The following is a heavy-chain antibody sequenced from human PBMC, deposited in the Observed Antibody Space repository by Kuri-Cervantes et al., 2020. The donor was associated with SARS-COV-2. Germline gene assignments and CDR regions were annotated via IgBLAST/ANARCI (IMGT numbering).Heavy chain of an antibody. J-gene: IGHJ4*02. D-gene: IGHD3-3*01. V-gene: IGHV4-39*07. CDR1: GGSISGSSFY. Sequence: ESLKISCTVSGGSISGSSFYWGWIRQPPGKGLEWIGSIHYSGSTYYNPSLKSRVTISVDTSKNQFSLKLSSVTAEDTAVYYCTTDLGDYDFWSVFDYWGQGTLVTVSS. CDR3: TTDLGDYDFWSVFDY. CDR2: IHYSGST.